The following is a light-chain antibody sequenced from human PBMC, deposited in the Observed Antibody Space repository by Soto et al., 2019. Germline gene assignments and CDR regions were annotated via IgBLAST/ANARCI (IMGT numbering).Light chain of an antibody. CDR1: SSDLGGYNY. J-gene: IGLJ1*01. CDR2: EVT. CDR3: SSYTSSSTLYV. Sequence: QSVLPQPASVSGSPGQSITISCAGTSSDLGGYNYVSWYQQHPGKAPKVMIYEVTNRPSGVSNRFSGSKSGNTASLSISGRQAEDEADYFCSSYTSSSTLYVFGPGTTVT. V-gene: IGLV2-14*01.